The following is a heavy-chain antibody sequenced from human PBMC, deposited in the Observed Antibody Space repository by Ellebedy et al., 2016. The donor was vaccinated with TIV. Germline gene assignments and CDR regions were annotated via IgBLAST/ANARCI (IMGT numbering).Heavy chain of an antibody. J-gene: IGHJ4*02. Sequence: GESLKISCAASRFTFSSYAMHWVRQAPGKGLEWVATISSDGNDKYFADSVKGRFTISRDNSKNTLYLQVNSLRAEDTAVYYCAKSRWLQPDYDYWGQGTLVTVSS. D-gene: IGHD5-24*01. CDR2: ISSDGNDK. CDR3: AKSRWLQPDYDY. V-gene: IGHV3-30-3*01. CDR1: RFTFSSYA.